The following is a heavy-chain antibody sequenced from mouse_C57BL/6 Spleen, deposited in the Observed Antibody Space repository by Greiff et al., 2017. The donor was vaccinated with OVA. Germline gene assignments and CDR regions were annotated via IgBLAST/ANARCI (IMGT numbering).Heavy chain of an antibody. CDR3: AGGTAQATGDY. J-gene: IGHJ2*01. Sequence: VKLQQPGAELVKPGASVKMSCKASGYTFTSYWITWVKQRPGQGLEWIGDIYPGSGSTNYNEKFKSKATLTVDTSSSTAYMQLSSLTSEDSAVYYCAGGTAQATGDYWGQGTTLTVSS. D-gene: IGHD3-2*02. CDR1: GYTFTSYW. V-gene: IGHV1-55*01. CDR2: IYPGSGST.